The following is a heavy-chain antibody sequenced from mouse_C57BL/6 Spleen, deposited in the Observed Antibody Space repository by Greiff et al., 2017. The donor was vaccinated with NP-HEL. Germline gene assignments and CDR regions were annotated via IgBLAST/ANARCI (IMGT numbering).Heavy chain of an antibody. J-gene: IGHJ4*01. CDR1: GFTFSDYG. Sequence: EVQRVESGGGLVKPGGSLKLSCAASGFTFSDYGMHWVRQAPEKGLEWVAYISSGSSTIYYADTVKGRFTISRDNAKNTLFLQMTSLRSEDTAMYYCARRTVTDGYYAMDYWGQGTSVTVSS. CDR2: ISSGSSTI. CDR3: ARRTVTDGYYAMDY. V-gene: IGHV5-17*01. D-gene: IGHD2-10*02.